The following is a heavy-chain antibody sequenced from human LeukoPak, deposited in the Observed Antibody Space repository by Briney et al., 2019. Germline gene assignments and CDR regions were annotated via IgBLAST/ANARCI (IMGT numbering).Heavy chain of an antibody. Sequence: ASETLSLTCTVSGGSISSYYWSWIRQPPGKGLEWIGYIYYSGSTNYNPSLKSRVTISVDTSKNQFSLKLSSVTAADTAVYYCARDRYCSSTSCFRWFDPWGQGTLVTVSS. CDR3: ARDRYCSSTSCFRWFDP. CDR2: IYYSGST. V-gene: IGHV4-59*01. J-gene: IGHJ5*02. D-gene: IGHD2-2*01. CDR1: GGSISSYY.